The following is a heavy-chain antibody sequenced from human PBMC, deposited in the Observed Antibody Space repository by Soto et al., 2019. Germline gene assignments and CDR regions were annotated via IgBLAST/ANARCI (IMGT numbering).Heavy chain of an antibody. CDR1: GGSISSSGYY. CDR3: ARQYCSGGSCYSVYSYGMDV. CDR2: IYYSGST. J-gene: IGHJ6*02. Sequence: SETLSLTCTVSGGSISSSGYYWGWIRQPPGKGLEWIGSIYYSGSTYYNPSLKSRVTISVDTSKNQFSLKLSSVTAADTAVYYCARQYCSGGSCYSVYSYGMDVWGQGTTVTVSS. V-gene: IGHV4-39*01. D-gene: IGHD2-15*01.